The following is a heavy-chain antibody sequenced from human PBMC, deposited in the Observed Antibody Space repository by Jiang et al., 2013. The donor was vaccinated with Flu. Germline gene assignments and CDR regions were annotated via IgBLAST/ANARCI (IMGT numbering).Heavy chain of an antibody. D-gene: IGHD6-6*01. Sequence: PGLVKPSETLSLTCTVSGGSISSYYWSWIRQPPGKGLEWIGYIYYSGSTNYNPSLKSRVTISVDTSKNQFSLKLSSVTAADTAVYYCAREGYSSSSAENDAFDIWGQGTMVTVSS. V-gene: IGHV4-59*01. CDR3: AREGYSSSSAENDAFDI. CDR1: GGSISSYY. CDR2: IYYSGST. J-gene: IGHJ3*02.